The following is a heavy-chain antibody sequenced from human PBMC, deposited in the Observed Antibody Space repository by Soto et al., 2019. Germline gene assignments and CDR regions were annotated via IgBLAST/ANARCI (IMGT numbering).Heavy chain of an antibody. J-gene: IGHJ5*02. D-gene: IGHD4-17*01. CDR2: INGDGSGT. V-gene: IGHV3-74*01. Sequence: EVQLVESGGGLVQPGGALRLSCAASGFTFSNYWIHWVRQVPGEGLVWLSRINGDGSGTNYADSVKGRFTISRDNATNTVYVQMNSLRAEDTAVYYCARGGLRAYWIDPWGQGTLVTVSS. CDR3: ARGGLRAYWIDP. CDR1: GFTFSNYW.